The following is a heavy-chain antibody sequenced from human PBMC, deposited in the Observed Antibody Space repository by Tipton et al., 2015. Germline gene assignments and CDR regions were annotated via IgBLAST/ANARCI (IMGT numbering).Heavy chain of an antibody. CDR2: IYHTGST. J-gene: IGHJ6*02. CDR1: GVSVTSGSYY. V-gene: IGHV4-61*01. D-gene: IGHD1-14*01. Sequence: TLSLTCTVSGVSVTSGSYYWSWIRQPPGKGLEWIGYIYHTGSTIYNPSLKSRVTISLDTSKNQFSLKLSSVTAADTAVYYCARVPMNHWRYYGMDVWGQGTTVTVSS. CDR3: ARVPMNHWRYYGMDV.